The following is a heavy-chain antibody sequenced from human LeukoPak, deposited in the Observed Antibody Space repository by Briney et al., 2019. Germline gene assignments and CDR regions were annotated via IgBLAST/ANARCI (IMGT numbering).Heavy chain of an antibody. V-gene: IGHV4-34*01. Sequence: SETLSLTCAVYGGSFSGDYWSWIRQPPGKGLEWIGEVNHSGSTNYNPSLKSRVTISVDTSKNQLSLKLSSVTAADTAVYYCARLWSGYRPPDYWGQGTLVTVSS. J-gene: IGHJ4*02. CDR1: GGSFSGDY. D-gene: IGHD3-3*01. CDR3: ARLWSGYRPPDY. CDR2: VNHSGST.